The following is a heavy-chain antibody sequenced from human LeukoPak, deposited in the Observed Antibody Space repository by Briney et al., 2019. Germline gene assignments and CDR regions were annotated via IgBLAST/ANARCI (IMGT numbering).Heavy chain of an antibody. CDR3: ARDREPRVLRYFDWLLPGDY. Sequence: VASVKVSCKASGYTFTSYGISWVRQAPGQGLEWMGWISAYNGNTNYAQKLQGRVTMTTDTSTSTAYMELRSLRSDDTAVYYCARDREPRVLRYFDWLLPGDYWGQGTLVTVSS. D-gene: IGHD3-9*01. V-gene: IGHV1-18*01. CDR1: GYTFTSYG. CDR2: ISAYNGNT. J-gene: IGHJ4*02.